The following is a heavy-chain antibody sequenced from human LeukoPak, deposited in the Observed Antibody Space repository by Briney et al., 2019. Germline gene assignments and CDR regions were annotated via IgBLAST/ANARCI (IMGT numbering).Heavy chain of an antibody. CDR2: ISYDGSNK. V-gene: IGHV3-30*03. CDR1: GFTFSTYG. CDR3: ATDRRYCSSISSSSLDY. J-gene: IGHJ4*02. D-gene: IGHD2-2*01. Sequence: PGGSLRLSCAASGFTFSTYGMHWVRQAPGKGLEWVAVISYDGSNKYYADSVKGRFTISRDNSKNTLYLQMNSLRAEDTAVYFCATDRRYCSSISSSSLDYWGQGTLVTVSS.